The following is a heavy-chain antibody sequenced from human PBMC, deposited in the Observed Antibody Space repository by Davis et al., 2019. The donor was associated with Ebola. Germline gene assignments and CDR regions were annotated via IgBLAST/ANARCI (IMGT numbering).Heavy chain of an antibody. J-gene: IGHJ4*02. V-gene: IGHV3-23*01. CDR1: GFTFSSYW. D-gene: IGHD4-17*01. CDR3: AKGLEEDSGDPEVALHY. Sequence: ESLKISCAASGFTFSSYWMSWVRQAPGEGLEWVSTLTGSGYTTDYADSVKGRFTISRDNFKDTMYLQMNSLRAEDTAVYYCAKGLEEDSGDPEVALHYWGQGTLVTVSS. CDR2: LTGSGYTT.